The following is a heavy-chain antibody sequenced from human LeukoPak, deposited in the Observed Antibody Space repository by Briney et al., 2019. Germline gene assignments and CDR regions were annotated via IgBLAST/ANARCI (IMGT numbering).Heavy chain of an antibody. D-gene: IGHD3-22*01. J-gene: IGHJ4*02. V-gene: IGHV1-3*01. Sequence: GASVTVSCKASGYTFTSYVMHWVRQAAGQRLAGVGWINAGNGNTKYSQKFQGRGTITTDTSASTAYMELSSLRSEATAVYYCSRCHYYDSSVSYYWGQGTLVTVSS. CDR1: GYTFTSYV. CDR3: SRCHYYDSSVSYY. CDR2: INAGNGNT.